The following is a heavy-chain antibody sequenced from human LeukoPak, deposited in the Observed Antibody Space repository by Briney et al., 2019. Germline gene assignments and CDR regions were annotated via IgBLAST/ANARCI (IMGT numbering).Heavy chain of an antibody. D-gene: IGHD3-10*01. CDR2: ISTYSDKT. J-gene: IGHJ5*02. CDR1: GYSFTSYG. Sequence: ASVKVSCKASGYSFTSYGLSWVRQAPGQGLEWMGWISTYSDKTNYAQKLQGRVTMTTDTSTSTAYMELRSLRSDDTAVYYCARGITMVRGVTRGNWFDPWGQGTLVTVSS. V-gene: IGHV1-18*01. CDR3: ARGITMVRGVTRGNWFDP.